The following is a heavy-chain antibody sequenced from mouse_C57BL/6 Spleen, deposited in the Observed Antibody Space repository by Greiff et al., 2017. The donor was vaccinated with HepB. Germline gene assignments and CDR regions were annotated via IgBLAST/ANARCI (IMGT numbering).Heavy chain of an antibody. CDR3: ARGGLGYDALNY. CDR1: GYAFSSSW. V-gene: IGHV1-82*01. CDR2: IYPGDGDT. D-gene: IGHD2-2*01. J-gene: IGHJ2*01. Sequence: VQLQQSGPELVKPGASVKISCKASGYAFSSSWMNWVKQRPGKGLEWIGRIYPGDGDTNYNGKFKGKATLTADKSSSTAYMQLSSLTSEDSAVYFCARGGLGYDALNYWGQGTTLTVSS.